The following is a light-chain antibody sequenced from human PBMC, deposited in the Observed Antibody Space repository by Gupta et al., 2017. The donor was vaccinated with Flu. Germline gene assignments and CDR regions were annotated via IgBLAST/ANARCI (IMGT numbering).Light chain of an antibody. CDR2: EVS. Sequence: VTLSCTGTSSDVGSYNLVSWYQQPPGTAPKLMIYEVSNRPSGVPDRFSGSKSGNTASLTISGLQAEDEADYYCSSYTSSSTVVFGGGTKLTVL. CDR3: SSYTSSSTVV. CDR1: SSDVGSYNL. V-gene: IGLV2-18*02. J-gene: IGLJ2*01.